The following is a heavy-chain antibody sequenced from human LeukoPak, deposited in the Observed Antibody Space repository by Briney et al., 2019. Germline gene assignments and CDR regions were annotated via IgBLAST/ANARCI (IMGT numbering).Heavy chain of an antibody. V-gene: IGHV1-46*01. CDR1: GYTFTSYY. J-gene: IGHJ4*02. Sequence: GASVKVSCKASGYTFTSYYMHWVRQAPGQGLELIGIINPSGGSTSYAQKFQGRVTMTRDTSTSTVYMELASLRSEDTAVYYCARDGKVGTTTIPDYWGQGTLVTVSS. CDR2: INPSGGST. CDR3: ARDGKVGTTTIPDY. D-gene: IGHD1-26*01.